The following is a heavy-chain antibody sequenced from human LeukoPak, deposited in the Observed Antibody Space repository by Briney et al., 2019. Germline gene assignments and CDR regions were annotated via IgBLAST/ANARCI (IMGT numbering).Heavy chain of an antibody. V-gene: IGHV3-43*02. D-gene: IGHD3/OR15-3a*01. CDR3: AKDSLDFWTGYFRGGYSHHGMHV. Sequence: GGSLRLSCAASGFTFDAYAMHWVRQAPGKGLEWVSLISGDGDRRKYADSVKGRFTISRDNGQNSLYLQMNSLRSEDTALYYCAKDSLDFWTGYFRGGYSHHGMHVWGQGTTVTVSS. CDR2: ISGDGDRR. CDR1: GFTFDAYA. J-gene: IGHJ6*02.